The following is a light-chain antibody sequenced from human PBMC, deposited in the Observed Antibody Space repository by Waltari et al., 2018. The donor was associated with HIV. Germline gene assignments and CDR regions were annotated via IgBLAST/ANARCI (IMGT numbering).Light chain of an antibody. Sequence: DIQMTQSPSTLSASVGDRVTITCRASQSIGTWMAWYQQKPGKAPKLLISKASGLASGVPSRFSGSGSGTEFTLTISSLQPDDFATYSCQQYKGYPYTFGQGTHLDI. CDR3: QQYKGYPYT. J-gene: IGKJ2*01. CDR1: QSIGTW. V-gene: IGKV1-5*03. CDR2: KAS.